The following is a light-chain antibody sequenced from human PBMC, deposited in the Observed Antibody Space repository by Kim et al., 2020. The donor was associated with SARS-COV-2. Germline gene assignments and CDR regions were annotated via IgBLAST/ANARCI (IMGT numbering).Light chain of an antibody. CDR3: QHYDKSPGT. J-gene: IGKJ1*01. V-gene: IGKV3-20*01. CDR1: QSVSSSY. CDR2: DAS. Sequence: EIVLTQSPGTLSLSPGERATLSCRASQSVSSSYLAWYQQKPGQAPRLLIYDASSRPTGIPDRFSGSGSGTDFSLTISRLEPEDFAVYYCQHYDKSPGTFGQGTKVDIK.